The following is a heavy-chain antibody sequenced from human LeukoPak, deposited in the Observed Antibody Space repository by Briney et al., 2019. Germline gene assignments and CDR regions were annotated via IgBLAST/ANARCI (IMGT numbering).Heavy chain of an antibody. CDR1: GGPISSYY. J-gene: IGHJ6*03. Sequence: PSETLSLTCTVSGGPISSYYWSWIRQPPGKGLEWIGYIYYSGSTNYNPSLKSRVTISVDTSKNQFSLKLSSVTAADTAVYYCARAPLVWNCYYYYNMDVWGKGTTVTVSS. D-gene: IGHD1-7*01. CDR3: ARAPLVWNCYYYYNMDV. V-gene: IGHV4-59*01. CDR2: IYYSGST.